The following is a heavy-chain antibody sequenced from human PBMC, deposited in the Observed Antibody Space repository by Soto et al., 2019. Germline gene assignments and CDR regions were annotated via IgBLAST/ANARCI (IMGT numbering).Heavy chain of an antibody. CDR3: ARGYSSGFFDY. Sequence: PGGSLRLSCAASGFTFSSYAMHWVRQAPGKGLEWVAVISYDGSNKYYADSVKGRFTISRDNSKNTLYLQMNSLRAEDTAVYYCARGYSSGFFDYWGQGTLVTGS. J-gene: IGHJ4*02. D-gene: IGHD6-19*01. CDR1: GFTFSSYA. V-gene: IGHV3-30-3*01. CDR2: ISYDGSNK.